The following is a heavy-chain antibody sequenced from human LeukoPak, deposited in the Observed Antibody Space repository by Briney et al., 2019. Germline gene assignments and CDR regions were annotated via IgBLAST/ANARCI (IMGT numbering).Heavy chain of an antibody. Sequence: GRSLRLSCAASGFTFSDHYMSWIRQAPGKGMEWVSYISSSGSTIYYADSVKGRFSMSRDNAKNSLYLQMNSLRAEDTAVYYCARVCSGTPSYWYFDLWGRGTLVTVSS. CDR3: ARVCSGTPSYWYFDL. D-gene: IGHD1-14*01. CDR2: ISSSGSTI. CDR1: GFTFSDHY. J-gene: IGHJ2*01. V-gene: IGHV3-11*01.